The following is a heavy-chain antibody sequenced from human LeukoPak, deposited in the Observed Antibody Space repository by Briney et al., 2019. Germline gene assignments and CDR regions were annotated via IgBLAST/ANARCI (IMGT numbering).Heavy chain of an antibody. D-gene: IGHD5-12*01. CDR2: IIPIFGTA. Sequence: SVKVSYKASGGTFSSYAISWVRQAPGQGLEWMGGIIPIFGTANYAQKFQGRVTITADESTSTAYMELSSLRSEDTAVYYCARGANSGWGFYYYYYMDVWGKGTTVTISS. J-gene: IGHJ6*03. CDR1: GGTFSSYA. V-gene: IGHV1-69*13. CDR3: ARGANSGWGFYYYYYMDV.